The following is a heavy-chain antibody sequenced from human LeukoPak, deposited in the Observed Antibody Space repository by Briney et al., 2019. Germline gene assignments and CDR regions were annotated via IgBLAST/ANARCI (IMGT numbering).Heavy chain of an antibody. V-gene: IGHV4-34*01. CDR1: GGSISSYY. Sequence: SSETLSLTCTVSGGSISSYYWNWIRQPPGKGLEWIGEINHRGSTTYNPSLKSRVTISLDTSKNQFSLKLSSVTAADTAVYYCARVGLDWGSIDYWGQGTLVTVSS. J-gene: IGHJ4*02. CDR2: INHRGST. D-gene: IGHD3/OR15-3a*01. CDR3: ARVGLDWGSIDY.